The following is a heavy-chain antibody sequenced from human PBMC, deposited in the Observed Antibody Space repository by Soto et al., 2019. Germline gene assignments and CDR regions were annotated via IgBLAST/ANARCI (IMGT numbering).Heavy chain of an antibody. V-gene: IGHV3-21*01. CDR3: ARVRYSSSWYRPGAFDI. Sequence: GGSLRLSCAASGFTFSSYSMNWVRQAPGKGLEWVSSISSSSSYIYYADSVKGRFTISRDNAKNSLYLQMNSLRAEDTAVYYCARVRYSSSWYRPGAFDIWGQGTMVTVSS. CDR2: ISSSSSYI. CDR1: GFTFSSYS. J-gene: IGHJ3*02. D-gene: IGHD6-13*01.